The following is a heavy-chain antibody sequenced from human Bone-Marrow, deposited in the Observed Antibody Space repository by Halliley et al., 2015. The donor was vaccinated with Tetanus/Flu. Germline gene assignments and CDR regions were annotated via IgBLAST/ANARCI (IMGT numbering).Heavy chain of an antibody. J-gene: IGHJ5*02. CDR2: INGYNGDT. V-gene: IGHV1-18*01. D-gene: IGHD6-19*01. CDR3: ARVGSGWYNNWFDP. Sequence: GWINGYNGDTRYAQKFQGRVTGTIDTSTSTACMELRSLRSDDTAIYYCARVGSGWYNNWFDPWGQGTLVTVSS.